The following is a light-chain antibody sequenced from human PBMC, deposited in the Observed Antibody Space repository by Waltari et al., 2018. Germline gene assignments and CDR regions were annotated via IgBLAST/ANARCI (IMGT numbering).Light chain of an antibody. Sequence: DIQITQSPSSLSASVGDRVTITCRASQTITNYLAWYQQKQGKAPRLLIDTTSTLEGGVPLRFSGSGSGRDFTLTISSLQPEDSATCFCQQTYTVPYTFGQGTTLEIK. CDR2: TTS. V-gene: IGKV1-39*01. CDR3: QQTYTVPYT. J-gene: IGKJ2*01. CDR1: QTITNY.